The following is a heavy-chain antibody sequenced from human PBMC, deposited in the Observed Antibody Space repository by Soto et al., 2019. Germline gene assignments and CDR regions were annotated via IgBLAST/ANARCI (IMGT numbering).Heavy chain of an antibody. V-gene: IGHV2-5*02. J-gene: IGHJ4*02. CDR1: GFSLSTSGVG. D-gene: IGHD2-15*01. CDR3: AHYIVVVVAATYDYFDY. Sequence: SGPTLVNPTQTLTLTCTFSGFSLSTSGVGVGWIRQPPGKALEWLALIYWDDDKRYSPSLKSRLTITKDTSKNPVVLTMTNMDPVDTATYYCAHYIVVVVAATYDYFDYWGQGTLVTVSS. CDR2: IYWDDDK.